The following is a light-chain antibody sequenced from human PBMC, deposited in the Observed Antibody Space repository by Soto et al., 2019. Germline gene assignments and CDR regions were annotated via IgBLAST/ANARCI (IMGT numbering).Light chain of an antibody. V-gene: IGKV3-20*01. Sequence: EIVLTQSPRTLSLSPGERATLSCRASQSVSSSYLAWYQQKPGQAPRLLIYGASSRATGIPDRFSGSGFGTDFTLTISRLEPEDFATYYCQQYYSYPRTFGQGTRLEIK. CDR3: QQYYSYPRT. J-gene: IGKJ5*01. CDR1: QSVSSSY. CDR2: GAS.